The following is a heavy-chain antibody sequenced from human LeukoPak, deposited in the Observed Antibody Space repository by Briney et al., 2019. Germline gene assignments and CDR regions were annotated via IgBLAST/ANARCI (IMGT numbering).Heavy chain of an antibody. CDR2: ISAYNGNT. CDR1: GYTFTSYG. V-gene: IGHV1-18*01. D-gene: IGHD3-3*01. J-gene: IGHJ4*02. Sequence: ASVKVSCTASGYTFTSYGISWVRQAPGQGLEWTGWISAYNGNTNYAQKLQGRVTMTTDTSTSTAYMELRSLRSDDTAVYYCARETTYYDFWSGYFVLDYWGQGTLVTVSS. CDR3: ARETTYYDFWSGYFVLDY.